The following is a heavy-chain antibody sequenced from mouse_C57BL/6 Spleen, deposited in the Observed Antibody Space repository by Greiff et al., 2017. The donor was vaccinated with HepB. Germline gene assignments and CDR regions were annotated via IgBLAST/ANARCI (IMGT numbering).Heavy chain of an antibody. CDR2: IYPSDSET. J-gene: IGHJ2*01. CDR1: GYTFTSYW. CDR3: ARWGYGNYEGYYFDY. V-gene: IGHV1-61*01. Sequence: VQLQQPGAELVRPGSSVKLSCKASGYTFTSYWMDWVKQRPGQGLEWIGNIYPSDSETHYNQKFKDKATLTVDKSSSTAYMQLSSLTSEDSAVYYCARWGYGNYEGYYFDYWGQGTTLTVSS. D-gene: IGHD2-1*01.